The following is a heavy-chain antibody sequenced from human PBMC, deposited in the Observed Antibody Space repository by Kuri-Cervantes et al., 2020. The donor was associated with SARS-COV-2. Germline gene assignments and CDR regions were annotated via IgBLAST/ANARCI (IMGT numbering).Heavy chain of an antibody. V-gene: IGHV4-30-2*01. Sequence: SCTVSGGSISSGGYYWSWIRQPPGKGLEWIGYIYHSGSTYYNPSLKSRVTVSVDRSKNQFSLNLNSVTAADTALYYCARGAIDWGQGTLVTVSS. D-gene: IGHD2/OR15-2a*01. CDR1: GGSISSGGYY. CDR2: IYHSGST. J-gene: IGHJ4*02. CDR3: ARGAID.